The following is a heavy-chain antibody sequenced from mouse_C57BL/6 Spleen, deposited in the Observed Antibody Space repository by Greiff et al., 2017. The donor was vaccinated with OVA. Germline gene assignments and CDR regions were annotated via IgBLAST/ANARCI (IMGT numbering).Heavy chain of an antibody. D-gene: IGHD2-3*01. Sequence: EVKLQESGPGLVKPSQSLSLTCSVTGYSITSGYYWNWIRQFPGNKLEWMGYISYDGSNNYNPSLKNRISITRDTSKNQFFLKLNSVTTEDTATYYCANFYDGYYKDFDYWGQGTTLTVSS. V-gene: IGHV3-6*01. CDR3: ANFYDGYYKDFDY. J-gene: IGHJ2*01. CDR1: GYSITSGYY. CDR2: ISYDGSN.